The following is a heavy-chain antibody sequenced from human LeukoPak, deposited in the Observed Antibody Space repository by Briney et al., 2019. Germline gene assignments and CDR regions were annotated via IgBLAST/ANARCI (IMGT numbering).Heavy chain of an antibody. V-gene: IGHV3-7*01. J-gene: IGHJ5*02. Sequence: GGSLRLSCAATGFCFRSYWMNWVRQAPGKGLEWLAIIKQDGSEKHYKGSVEGRFTISRDNAKNSLHLQMNSLRAEDTAVYYCAGGSGYLITSWGQGTLVTVSS. CDR1: GFCFRSYW. CDR3: AGGSGYLITS. D-gene: IGHD3-9*01. CDR2: IKQDGSEK.